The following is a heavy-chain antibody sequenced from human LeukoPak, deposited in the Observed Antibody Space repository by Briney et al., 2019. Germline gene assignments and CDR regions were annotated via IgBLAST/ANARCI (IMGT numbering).Heavy chain of an antibody. CDR1: GFTVDSNY. D-gene: IGHD3-3*01. CDR2: IYTGGNT. Sequence: PGGSLRLSCAASGFTVDSNYLSWVRQAPGKGLEWVSTIYTGGNTYYAASVKGRFTISRDNSKNTLYLQMNSLRAEDTAVYYCAKSGEDDFWSGYSSENYYYYGMDVWGQGTTVTVSS. J-gene: IGHJ6*02. V-gene: IGHV3-53*01. CDR3: AKSGEDDFWSGYSSENYYYYGMDV.